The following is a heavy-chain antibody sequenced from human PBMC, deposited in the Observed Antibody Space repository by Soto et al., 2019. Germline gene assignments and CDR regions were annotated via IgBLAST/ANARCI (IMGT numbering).Heavy chain of an antibody. CDR1: GFTFSTYA. J-gene: IGHJ4*02. D-gene: IGHD6-6*01. CDR3: AKEGSTSYAFFDS. CDR2: IGGSDGST. Sequence: GGSLRLSCAASGFTFSTYAMSWVRQDPGKGLEWVSAIGGSDGSTHYADSVEGRLTISRDNSKNMLYLQINSLRAEDTAVYYCAKEGSTSYAFFDSWGQGTLVTVSS. V-gene: IGHV3-23*01.